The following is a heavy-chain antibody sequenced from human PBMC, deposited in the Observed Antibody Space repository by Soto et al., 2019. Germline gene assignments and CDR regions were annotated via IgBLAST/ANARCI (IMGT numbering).Heavy chain of an antibody. Sequence: PSETLSLTCTVSGGSISGSYWSWIRQPPGKGLEWIGNVYNSGSTKYNPSLNTRVTISVDTSQNQFSLKLSSVTAADTAVYFCAKHHRSLYDAFDIWGQGTMVTVSS. CDR2: VYNSGST. CDR1: GGSISGSY. D-gene: IGHD3-16*01. J-gene: IGHJ3*02. V-gene: IGHV4-59*08. CDR3: AKHHRSLYDAFDI.